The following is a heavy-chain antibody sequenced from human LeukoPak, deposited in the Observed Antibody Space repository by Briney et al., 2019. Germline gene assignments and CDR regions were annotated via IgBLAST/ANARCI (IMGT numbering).Heavy chain of an antibody. CDR3: ARHGYIQFWLY. J-gene: IGHJ4*02. Sequence: SSETLSLTCTVSGASISRDTFFWGWIRQSPEKGLEWIGSIDPSGTTHYNSSLKSRVIISVDTSKNQVSLNLTSVTFADTAVYYCARHGYIQFWLYWGQGTQVIVSS. D-gene: IGHD5-18*01. CDR2: IDPSGTT. CDR1: GASISRDTFF. V-gene: IGHV4-39*01.